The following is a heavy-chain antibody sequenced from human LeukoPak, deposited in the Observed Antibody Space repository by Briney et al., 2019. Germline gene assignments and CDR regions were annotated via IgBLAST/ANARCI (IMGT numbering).Heavy chain of an antibody. CDR1: SGSISSSSYY. V-gene: IGHV4-39*01. CDR3: ARGSGIAVPFDY. CDR2: IYYSGST. J-gene: IGHJ4*02. D-gene: IGHD6-19*01. Sequence: SETLSLTCTVSSGSISSSSYYWGWIRQPPGKGLEWIGSIYYSGSTYYNPSLKSRVTISVDTSKNQFSLKLSSVTAADTAVYYCARGSGIAVPFDYWGQGTLVTVSS.